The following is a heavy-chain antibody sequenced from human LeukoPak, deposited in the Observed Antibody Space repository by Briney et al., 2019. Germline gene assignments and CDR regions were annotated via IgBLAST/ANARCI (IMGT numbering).Heavy chain of an antibody. CDR1: GYSFTSYW. J-gene: IGHJ3*02. Sequence: GESLKISCQGSGYSFTSYWIGWVRQMPGKGLEWMGIIYPGDSDTRYSPSFQGQVTISADKSISTAYLQWSSLKASDTAKYYCARRQNYDSSGYYYVGHAFDIWGQGTMVTVSS. D-gene: IGHD3-22*01. CDR2: IYPGDSDT. V-gene: IGHV5-51*01. CDR3: ARRQNYDSSGYYYVGHAFDI.